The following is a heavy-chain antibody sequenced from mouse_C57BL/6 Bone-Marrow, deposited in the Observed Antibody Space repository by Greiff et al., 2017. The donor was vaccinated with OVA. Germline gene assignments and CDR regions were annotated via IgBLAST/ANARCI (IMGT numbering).Heavy chain of an antibody. Sequence: EVQVVESGGDLVKPGGSLKLSCAASGFTFSSYGMSWVRQTPDKRLEWVATISSGGSYTYYPDSVKGRFTISRDNAKNTLYLQMSSLKSEDTAMYYCARREGQLRLRLAYWGQGTLVTVSA. D-gene: IGHD3-2*02. CDR3: ARREGQLRLRLAY. CDR1: GFTFSSYG. J-gene: IGHJ3*01. V-gene: IGHV5-6*01. CDR2: ISSGGSYT.